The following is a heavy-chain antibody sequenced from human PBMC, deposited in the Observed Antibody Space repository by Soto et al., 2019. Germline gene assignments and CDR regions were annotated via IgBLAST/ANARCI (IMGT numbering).Heavy chain of an antibody. CDR3: ARDYGSQWLVRSSQLFDY. CDR1: GFTFNSYG. CDR2: IWYGGSNK. D-gene: IGHD6-19*01. Sequence: GGSLRLSCAASGFTFNSYGMHWVRQAPGKGLEWVAVIWYGGSNKYYADSVKGRFTISRDNSKNTLYLQMNSLRAEDTAVYYCARDYGSQWLVRSSQLFDYWGQGILVTVSS. V-gene: IGHV3-33*01. J-gene: IGHJ4*02.